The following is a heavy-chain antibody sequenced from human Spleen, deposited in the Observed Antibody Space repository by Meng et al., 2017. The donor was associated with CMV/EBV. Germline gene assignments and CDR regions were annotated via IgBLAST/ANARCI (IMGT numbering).Heavy chain of an antibody. CDR3: ARQSGIVGATLDY. CDR2: IYTSGRT. V-gene: IGHV4-4*07. Sequence: QGPLQEAGPGLVKTSATLPLTCTVSGGSISSNHWSWIRQPAGKGLEWIGRIYTSGRTNYNPSLKSRVTMSVDTSKNQFSLKLSSVTAADTAVYYCARQSGIVGATLDYWGQGTLVTVFS. J-gene: IGHJ4*02. D-gene: IGHD1-26*01. CDR1: GGSISSNH.